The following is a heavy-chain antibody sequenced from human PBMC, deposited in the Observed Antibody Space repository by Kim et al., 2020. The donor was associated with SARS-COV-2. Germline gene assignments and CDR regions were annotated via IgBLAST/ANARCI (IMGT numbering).Heavy chain of an antibody. J-gene: IGHJ6*02. CDR3: ARGVDTAMVTLPYYYGMDV. Sequence: GGSLRLSCAASGFTFSSYEMNWVRQAPGKGLEWVSYISSSGSTIYYADSVKGRFTISRDNAKNSLYLQMNSLRAEDTAVYYCARGVDTAMVTLPYYYGMDVWRQGTTVTVSS. V-gene: IGHV3-48*03. CDR2: ISSSGSTI. D-gene: IGHD5-18*01. CDR1: GFTFSSYE.